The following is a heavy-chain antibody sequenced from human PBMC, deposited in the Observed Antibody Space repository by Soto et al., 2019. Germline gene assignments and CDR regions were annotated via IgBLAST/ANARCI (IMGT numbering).Heavy chain of an antibody. D-gene: IGHD5-12*01. CDR3: ARHHGPTTSENWFDP. Sequence: QVHLVQSGVEVKTPGASVKVSCQASGYTFFTYDLSWLRQAPGQGLEWMGWISTYSGDTKYAQKFQGRVTMTTATSTTTAYLELRSLRSDDTAVYYCARHHGPTTSENWFDPWCQGTLVTVSS. V-gene: IGHV1-18*01. CDR1: GYTFFTYD. CDR2: ISTYSGDT. J-gene: IGHJ5*02.